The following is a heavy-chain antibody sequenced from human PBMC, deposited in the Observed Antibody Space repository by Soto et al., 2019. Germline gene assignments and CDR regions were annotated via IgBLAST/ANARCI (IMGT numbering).Heavy chain of an antibody. J-gene: IGHJ4*02. V-gene: IGHV4-4*02. CDR2: IYHSGST. Sequence: KSSETLSLTCAVSGGSISSSNWWSWVRQPPGKGLEWIGEIYHSGSTNYNPSLKSRVTISVDKSKNQFSLKLSSVTAADTAVYYCARSGSYYGSGSYYDYWGQGTLVTVSS. CDR1: GGSISSSNW. D-gene: IGHD3-10*01. CDR3: ARSGSYYGSGSYYDY.